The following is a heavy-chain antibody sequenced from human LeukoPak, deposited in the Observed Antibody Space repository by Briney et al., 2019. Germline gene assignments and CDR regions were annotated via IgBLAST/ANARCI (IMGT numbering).Heavy chain of an antibody. CDR3: ARERGDFDWLYGDDAFDI. CDR1: GYTFTSYG. D-gene: IGHD3-9*01. J-gene: IGHJ3*02. V-gene: IGHV1-69*06. CDR2: IIPIFGTA. Sequence: SVKVSCKASGYTFTSYGISWVRQAPGQGLEWMGGIIPIFGTANYAQKFQGRVTITADKSTSTAYMELSSLRSEDTAVYYCARERGDFDWLYGDDAFDIWGQGTMVTVSS.